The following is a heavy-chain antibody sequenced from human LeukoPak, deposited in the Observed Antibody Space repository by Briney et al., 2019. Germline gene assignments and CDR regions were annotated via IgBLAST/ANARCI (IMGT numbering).Heavy chain of an antibody. CDR3: ATEGGYNYGYGGYFDY. V-gene: IGHV1-69*05. D-gene: IGHD3-16*01. J-gene: IGHJ4*02. CDR1: GGTFNSYA. CDR2: TIPIFGTS. Sequence: GASVTVSCKASGGTFNSYAISWVRQAPGQGLEWMGRTIPIFGTSNHPQKFQDRVTITTDESTSIAYMEVSSLRSEDTAMYYCATEGGYNYGYGGYFDYWGQGTLVTVSS.